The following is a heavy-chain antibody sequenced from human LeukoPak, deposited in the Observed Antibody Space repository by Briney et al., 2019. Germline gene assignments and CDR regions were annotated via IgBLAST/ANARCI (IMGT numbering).Heavy chain of an antibody. CDR2: IYYSGST. J-gene: IGHJ4*02. D-gene: IGHD2-15*01. CDR3: ARGAWVAAAFDY. V-gene: IGHV4-39*07. CDR1: GGSISSSSYY. Sequence: SETLSLTCTVSGGSISSSSYYWGWIRQPPGKGLEWIGSIYYSGSTYYNPSLKSRVTISVDTSKSQFSLKLSSVTAADTAVYYCARGAWVAAAFDYWGQGTLVTVSS.